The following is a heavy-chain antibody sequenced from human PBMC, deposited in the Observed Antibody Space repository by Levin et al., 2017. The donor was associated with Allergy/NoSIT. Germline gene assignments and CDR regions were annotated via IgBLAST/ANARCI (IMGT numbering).Heavy chain of an antibody. D-gene: IGHD6-19*01. J-gene: IGHJ4*02. CDR2: ISAYNGNT. Sequence: PTASVKVSCKASGYTFTSYGISWVRQAPGQGLEWMGWISAYNGNTNYAQKLQGRVTMTTDTSTSTAYMELRSLRSDDTAVYYCARDRASSGWENPLGYWGQGTLVTVSS. V-gene: IGHV1-18*01. CDR1: GYTFTSYG. CDR3: ARDRASSGWENPLGY.